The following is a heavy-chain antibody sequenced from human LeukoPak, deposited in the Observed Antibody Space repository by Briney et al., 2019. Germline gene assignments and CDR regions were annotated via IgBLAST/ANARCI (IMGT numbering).Heavy chain of an antibody. CDR3: ARPSGSWYESDFDS. CDR2: IYPGDSDT. Sequence: GESLRISCQGSGYRFSTYWIGWVRQMPGGGLEWMGFIYPGDSDTRYSPSFQGQVTISADKSISTAYLQWSSLKASDTAIYYCARPSGSWYESDFDSWGQGTLVTVSS. CDR1: GYRFSTYW. D-gene: IGHD6-13*01. J-gene: IGHJ4*02. V-gene: IGHV5-51*01.